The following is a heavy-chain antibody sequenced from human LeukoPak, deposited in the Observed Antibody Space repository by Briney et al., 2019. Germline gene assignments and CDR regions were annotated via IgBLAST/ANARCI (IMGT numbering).Heavy chain of an antibody. D-gene: IGHD3-16*02. V-gene: IGHV4-59*01. J-gene: IGHJ6*03. CDR1: GGSINSYY. Sequence: PSETLSLTCTVSGGSINSYYWSWIRQPPGKGLEWIGYIYYSGSTNYNPSLKSRVTISVDTSKNQFSLKLSSVTAADTAVYYCARDRSSYYYYYMDVWGNGTTVTASS. CDR2: IYYSGST. CDR3: ARDRSSYYYYYMDV.